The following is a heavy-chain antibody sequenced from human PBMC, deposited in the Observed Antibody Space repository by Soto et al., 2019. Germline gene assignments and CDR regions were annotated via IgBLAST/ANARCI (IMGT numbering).Heavy chain of an antibody. J-gene: IGHJ3*02. D-gene: IGHD2-2*01. Sequence: SETLSLTCTVSGGSISSSSYYWGWIRQPPGKGLEWIGSIYYSGSTYYNPSLKSRVTISVDTSKNQFSLKLSSVTAADTAVYYCARHGGCVIVLVADDDDVFAIWARGTLV. CDR1: GGSISSSSYY. V-gene: IGHV4-39*01. CDR3: ARHGGCVIVLVADDDDVFAI. CDR2: IYYSGST.